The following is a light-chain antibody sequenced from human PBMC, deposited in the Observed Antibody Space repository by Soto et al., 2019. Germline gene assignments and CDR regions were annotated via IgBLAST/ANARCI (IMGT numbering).Light chain of an antibody. CDR3: QQYDSSPLT. Sequence: EIVLTQSPGTLSLSPGERATLSCRASQSVSSSFLAWYQQKPGQAPRLLIYGASSRATGIPDRFSGSGSGRDFTLTISRLEPEDVAVYYCQQYDSSPLTFGGGTKVEIK. J-gene: IGKJ4*01. CDR1: QSVSSSF. V-gene: IGKV3-20*01. CDR2: GAS.